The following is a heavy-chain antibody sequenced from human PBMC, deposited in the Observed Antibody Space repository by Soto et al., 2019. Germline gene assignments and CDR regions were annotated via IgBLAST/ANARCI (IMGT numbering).Heavy chain of an antibody. CDR1: GGILSSYG. Sequence: SVKVSCKASGGILSSYGISWVRQAPGQGLEWMGGIIPIFDTTNYAQKFQGRVTITADESTSTAYMELSSLGSEDTAVYYCARGGDCSTTSCPSMYCYYGMDVWGQGTTVTVSS. V-gene: IGHV1-69*13. CDR3: ARGGDCSTTSCPSMYCYYGMDV. D-gene: IGHD2-2*01. J-gene: IGHJ6*02. CDR2: IIPIFDTT.